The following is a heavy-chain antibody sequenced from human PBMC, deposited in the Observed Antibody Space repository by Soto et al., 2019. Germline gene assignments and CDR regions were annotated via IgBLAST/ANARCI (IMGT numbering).Heavy chain of an antibody. CDR1: GYTFSRFG. V-gene: IGHV1-18*01. CDR3: ARDAVVCGGICYSKDAQTFFDY. J-gene: IGHJ4*02. Sequence: QVQLVQSGAEVKKPGASVKVSCKASGYTFSRFGFSWVRQAPGQGLEWMGWVSAYNGNTNYAQKFQGRVTMTTDTSTSSVYMELSSLRSDDTAVYYCARDAVVCGGICYSKDAQTFFDYWGQGTLVTVSS. D-gene: IGHD2-15*01. CDR2: VSAYNGNT.